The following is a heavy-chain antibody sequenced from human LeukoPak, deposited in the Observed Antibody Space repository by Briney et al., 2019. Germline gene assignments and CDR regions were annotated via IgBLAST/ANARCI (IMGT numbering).Heavy chain of an antibody. J-gene: IGHJ4*02. V-gene: IGHV3-53*01. Sequence: PGGSLRLSCVVPGFSVSYSYMTWVRQAPGKGLEWVSIIYDAGATYYADSVKGRFTISRDISKNTVYLQMNSLRAEDTAVYYCVRGRWQLLLFSGFDYWGQGTLVTVSS. CDR1: GFSVSYSY. D-gene: IGHD2-15*01. CDR2: IYDAGAT. CDR3: VRGRWQLLLFSGFDY.